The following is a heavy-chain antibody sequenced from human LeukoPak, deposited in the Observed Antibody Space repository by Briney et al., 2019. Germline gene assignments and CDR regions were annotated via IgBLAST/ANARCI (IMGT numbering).Heavy chain of an antibody. D-gene: IGHD3-10*01. CDR3: ARSRTITMVRGVMTN. Sequence: SETLSLTCTVSGGSISSGDYFWSWIRQPPGKGLEWIGEINHSGSTNYNPSLKSRVTISVDTSKNQFSLKLSSVTAADTAVYYCARSRTITMVRGVMTNWGQGTLVTVSS. CDR1: GGSISSGDYF. V-gene: IGHV4-39*07. J-gene: IGHJ4*02. CDR2: INHSGST.